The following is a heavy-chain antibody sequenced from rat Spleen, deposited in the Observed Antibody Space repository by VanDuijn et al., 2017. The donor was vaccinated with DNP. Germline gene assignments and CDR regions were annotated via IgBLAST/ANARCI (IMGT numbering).Heavy chain of an antibody. CDR1: GFSLTDSS. D-gene: IGHD1-12*02. CDR2: MSNGGNT. V-gene: IGHV2-6*01. Sequence: QVRLKESGPGLVQPSQTLSLTCTVSGFSLTDSSVAWLRQPPGKGLEWIASMSNGGNTYYNSVVRSRLSISRDTFNNQVFLKVNSLQTEDTAMYFCARSDYSDGSYYYGYFDNWGQGVMVTVSS. J-gene: IGHJ2*01. CDR3: ARSDYSDGSYYYGYFDN.